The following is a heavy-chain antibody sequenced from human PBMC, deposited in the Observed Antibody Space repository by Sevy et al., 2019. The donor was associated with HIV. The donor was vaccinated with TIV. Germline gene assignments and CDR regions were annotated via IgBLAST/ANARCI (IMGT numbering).Heavy chain of an antibody. CDR2: IKSKTDGGTT. V-gene: IGHV3-15*01. CDR3: TTVLDPKIAAAVDY. Sequence: GGSLRLSCAASGFTFSNAWMSWVRQAPGKGLEWVGRIKSKTDGGTTDYAAPVKGRFTISRDDSKNTLYLQMNSLKTEDTAVYYCTTVLDPKIAAAVDYWGQGTLVTVSS. CDR1: GFTFSNAW. J-gene: IGHJ4*02. D-gene: IGHD6-13*01.